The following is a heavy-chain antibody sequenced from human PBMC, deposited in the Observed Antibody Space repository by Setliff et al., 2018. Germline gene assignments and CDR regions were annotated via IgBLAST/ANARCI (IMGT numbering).Heavy chain of an antibody. V-gene: IGHV3-20*01. Sequence: GGSLRLSCAASGFAFNRHGMNWARQVPGKGLEWASTINWDGRSTGYTDSVKGRFTISRDNAKNSLYLQMNSLRAEDTALYHCTLFGDRVTVDIWGQGTMVTVSS. CDR3: TLFGDRVTVDI. CDR2: INWDGRST. CDR1: GFAFNRHG. J-gene: IGHJ3*02. D-gene: IGHD3-16*01.